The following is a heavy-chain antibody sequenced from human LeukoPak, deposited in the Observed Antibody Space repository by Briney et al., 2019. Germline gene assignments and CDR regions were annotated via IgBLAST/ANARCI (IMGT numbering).Heavy chain of an antibody. CDR2: IGISSGNT. V-gene: IGHV3-48*04. CDR1: GFTFSSYS. Sequence: SGGSLRLSCAASGFTFSSYSMNWVRQAPGKGLEWISYIGISSGNTKYADSVKGRFTISGDNARNSLYLQMSSLRVEDSAVYYCARDHNYAFDNWGQGTLVTVSS. J-gene: IGHJ4*02. CDR3: ARDHNYAFDN. D-gene: IGHD1-1*01.